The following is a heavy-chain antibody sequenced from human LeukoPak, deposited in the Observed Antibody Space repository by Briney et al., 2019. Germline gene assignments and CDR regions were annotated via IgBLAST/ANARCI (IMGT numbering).Heavy chain of an antibody. Sequence: GGPRRLSWETYGFNFSYVWGRWIGQNARKGAFWLSCINTDGSYSTYADSVKGRFTISRDNVRNTLYLQMNSLRAEDSAVYYCARDFDGPRASDYWGQGISVTVSS. CDR3: ARDFDGPRASDY. J-gene: IGHJ4*02. CDR1: GFNFSYVW. CDR2: INTDGSYS. V-gene: IGHV3-74*01. D-gene: IGHD4-17*01.